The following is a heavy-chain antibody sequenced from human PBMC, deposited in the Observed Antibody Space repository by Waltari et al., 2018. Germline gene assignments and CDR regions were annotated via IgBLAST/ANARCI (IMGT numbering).Heavy chain of an antibody. V-gene: IGHV1-69*04. CDR1: GGTFSSYA. J-gene: IGHJ4*02. CDR3: ARQLRYFDWPFDY. Sequence: QVQLVQSGAEVKKPGSSVKVSCKASGGTFSSYAISWVRPAPGQGLEWMGGIIPILGIANYAQKFQGRVTITADESTSTAYMELSSLRSEDTAVYYCARQLRYFDWPFDYWGQGTLVTVSS. D-gene: IGHD3-9*01. CDR2: IIPILGIA.